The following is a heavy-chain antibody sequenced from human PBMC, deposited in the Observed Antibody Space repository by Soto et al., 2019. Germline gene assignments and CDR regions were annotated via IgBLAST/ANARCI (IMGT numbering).Heavy chain of an antibody. CDR3: TTWHNNGCYFDS. J-gene: IGHJ4*02. D-gene: IGHD6-19*01. Sequence: GGSLRLSGAASGFIFHEHHIHWVRQAAWKGLEWVGRSRNKAYSYITEYDASVKGRFTISRDDSRNSMYLQMNSLKTEDTAVYFCTTWHNNGCYFDSFGQVPLVPFCS. CDR1: GFIFHEHH. V-gene: IGHV3-72*01. CDR2: SRNKAYSYIT.